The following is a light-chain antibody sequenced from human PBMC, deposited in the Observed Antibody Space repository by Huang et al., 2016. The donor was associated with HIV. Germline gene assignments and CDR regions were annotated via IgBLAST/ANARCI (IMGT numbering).Light chain of an antibody. Sequence: EIVMTQSPATLSVSPGERATLSCRASQSVSSNLAWYQQKPGQAPRLLVYVASTRATGIPARFSGSGSGTQFTLTISSLQSEDFAVYYCQQYNNWPPITFGQGTRLEIK. J-gene: IGKJ5*01. V-gene: IGKV3-15*01. CDR1: QSVSSN. CDR2: VAS. CDR3: QQYNNWPPIT.